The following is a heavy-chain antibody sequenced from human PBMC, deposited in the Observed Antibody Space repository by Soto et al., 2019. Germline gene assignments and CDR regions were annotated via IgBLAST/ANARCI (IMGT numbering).Heavy chain of an antibody. Sequence: ASVKVSCKASGYTFTGYFMHWVRQAPGQGLEWMGWINTYSGDTNFAQKFQGRITMTRDTSITTAYMEVSRLRSDDTAVYYCAKNLLVTTPDGFDIWGQGTMVTVSS. CDR2: INTYSGDT. V-gene: IGHV1-2*02. CDR3: AKNLLVTTPDGFDI. CDR1: GYTFTGYF. J-gene: IGHJ3*02. D-gene: IGHD1-1*01.